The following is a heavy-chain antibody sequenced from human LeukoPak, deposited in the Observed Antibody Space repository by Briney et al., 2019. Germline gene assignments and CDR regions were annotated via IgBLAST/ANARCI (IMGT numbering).Heavy chain of an antibody. D-gene: IGHD6-19*01. J-gene: IGHJ4*02. CDR1: GFTFGDYA. CDR3: TRLRDSSGWYY. Sequence: PGGSLRLSCTASGFTFGDYAMSWFRQAPGKGLEWVGFIRSKAYGGTTEYAASVKGRFTISRDDSKSIAYPQMNSLKTEDTAVYYCTRLRDSSGWYYWGQGTLVTVSS. V-gene: IGHV3-49*03. CDR2: IRSKAYGGTT.